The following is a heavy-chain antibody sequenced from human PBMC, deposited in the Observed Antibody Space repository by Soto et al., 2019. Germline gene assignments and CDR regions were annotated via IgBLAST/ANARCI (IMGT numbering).Heavy chain of an antibody. D-gene: IGHD3-9*01. J-gene: IGHJ4*02. CDR1: GNIFSGYG. Sequence: PGGSLRLSCAASGNIFSGYGMHWVRQAPGKGLQWVSSISGNGSSTYYTDSAKGRFTISRDNSKNFLFLQMNSLRVEDTAVYYCAKDRHPDGIWTFDYWGQGAPVTVSS. CDR2: ISGNGSST. CDR3: AKDRHPDGIWTFDY. V-gene: IGHV3-NL1*01.